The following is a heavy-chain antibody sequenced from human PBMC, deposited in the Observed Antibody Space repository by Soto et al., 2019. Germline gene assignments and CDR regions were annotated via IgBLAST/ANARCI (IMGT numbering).Heavy chain of an antibody. CDR3: ARGMGCYFDL. D-gene: IGHD2-8*01. Sequence: QVQLQESGPGLVKPSETLSLTCTVSGDFISNFYWSWIRQPAGKGLESLGRLSTSGRTNYNPSLQSRVAMSLDTSKNQFSLRLTSLTAADTAVYFCARGMGCYFDLWGRGTLVTVFS. CDR1: GDFISNFY. CDR2: LSTSGRT. V-gene: IGHV4-4*07. J-gene: IGHJ2*01.